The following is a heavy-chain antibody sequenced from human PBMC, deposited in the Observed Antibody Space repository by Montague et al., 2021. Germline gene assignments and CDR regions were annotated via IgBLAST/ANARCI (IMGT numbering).Heavy chain of an antibody. CDR2: VYHGGRT. CDR3: ARERDRYYYMDI. V-gene: IGHV4-38-2*02. J-gene: IGHJ6*03. CDR1: RSPISSDYY. Sequence: SETLSLTCTVSRSPISSDYYCGWIRQPPGERLEWMWSVYHGGRTYYNPPLKSRGTISVDPTNNHFSLLLSFVTAADTAMDYCARERDRYYYMDIWGKGTTITVSS.